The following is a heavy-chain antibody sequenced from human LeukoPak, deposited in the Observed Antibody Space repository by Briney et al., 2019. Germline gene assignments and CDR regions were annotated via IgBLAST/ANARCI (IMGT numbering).Heavy chain of an antibody. J-gene: IGHJ4*02. Sequence: GGSLRLSCAASGFTFDDYGMSWVRQAPGKGLEWVSGINWNGGSTGYADSEKGRFTISRDNANNSLYLQMNSMRAEDTALYYCARLVGGGSGTIGGQGTLVTVSS. CDR1: GFTFDDYG. D-gene: IGHD3-10*01. CDR2: INWNGGST. V-gene: IGHV3-20*04. CDR3: ARLVGGGSGTI.